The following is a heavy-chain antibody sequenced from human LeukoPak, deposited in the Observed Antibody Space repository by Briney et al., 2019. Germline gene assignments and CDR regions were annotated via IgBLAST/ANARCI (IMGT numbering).Heavy chain of an antibody. CDR2: ISSSGGST. J-gene: IGHJ3*02. CDR3: AKRISAAQRAFDI. V-gene: IGHV3-23*01. Sequence: GGPLRLSCAPSGFTFRSDAMSWVRQAPGKGLEWVSSISSSGGSTYYADSVKGRFTISRDNSKITLYLQMNSLRAEDTAVYYCAKRISAAQRAFDIWGQGTMVTVSS. D-gene: IGHD2/OR15-2a*01. CDR1: GFTFRSDA.